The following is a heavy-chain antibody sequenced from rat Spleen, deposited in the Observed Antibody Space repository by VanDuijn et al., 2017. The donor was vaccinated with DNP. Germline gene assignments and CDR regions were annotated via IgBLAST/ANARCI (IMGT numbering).Heavy chain of an antibody. J-gene: IGHJ2*01. D-gene: IGHD3-4*01. Sequence: EVQLVESGGGLVQPGRSLRLSCAASGFTFSDYYMAWVRQAPKKGLEWVAAISPSGSRPYSPDSVRGRFTISRDNAKSSLYLQMDSLRSEDTATYYCTTDPTGKSYFDYWGQGVMVTVSS. CDR1: GFTFSDYY. CDR2: ISPSGSRP. CDR3: TTDPTGKSYFDY. V-gene: IGHV5-20*01.